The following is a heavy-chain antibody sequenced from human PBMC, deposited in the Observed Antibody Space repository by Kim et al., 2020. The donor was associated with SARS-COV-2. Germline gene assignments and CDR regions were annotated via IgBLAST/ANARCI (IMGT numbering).Heavy chain of an antibody. CDR3: ARNDDYGGNSYQRIGMDV. D-gene: IGHD4-17*01. Sequence: GGSLRLSCAASGFTVKNFYMTWVRQAPGKGLEWVSVLYTAGGRYYADSVRGRFTISKDNYKNTLYLQMNSLGAEDTAVYYCARNDDYGGNSYQRIGMDVWGQGTTVTVSS. J-gene: IGHJ6*02. CDR2: LYTAGGR. V-gene: IGHV3-53*01. CDR1: GFTVKNFY.